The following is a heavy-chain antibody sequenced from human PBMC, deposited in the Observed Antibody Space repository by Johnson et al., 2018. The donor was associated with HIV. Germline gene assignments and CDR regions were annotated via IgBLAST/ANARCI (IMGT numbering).Heavy chain of an antibody. CDR3: AKAGAVAGPGIDAFDI. D-gene: IGHD6-19*01. J-gene: IGHJ3*02. CDR2: IYSGGST. CDR1: GFTVSSNY. V-gene: IGHV3-66*03. Sequence: VQLVESGGGLIQPGGSLRLSCAASGFTVSSNYMSRVRQAPGKGLAWVSVIYSGGSTYYADSVKGRFTISRDNSKNSLYLQMNSLRAEDTAVYYCAKAGAVAGPGIDAFDIWGQGTMVTVSS.